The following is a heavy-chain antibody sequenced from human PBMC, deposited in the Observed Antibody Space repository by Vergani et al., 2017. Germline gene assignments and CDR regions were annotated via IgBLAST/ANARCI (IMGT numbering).Heavy chain of an antibody. CDR1: GDSISSNNC. V-gene: IGHV4-4*01. J-gene: IGHJ6*03. CDR2: ICHSEDN. D-gene: IGHD6-25*01. CDR3: ARVDTRVPATSHFYYMDV. Sequence: QVQLQESGPGLVKPPGTLSLTCAVSGDSISSNNCWTWLRQPPGKGLEWIGEICHSEDNKYSPSLKSRVTVSEDEYRHLFSLRLNSVTAADTAVYCCARVDTRVPATSHFYYMDVWLKGTTVVVSS.